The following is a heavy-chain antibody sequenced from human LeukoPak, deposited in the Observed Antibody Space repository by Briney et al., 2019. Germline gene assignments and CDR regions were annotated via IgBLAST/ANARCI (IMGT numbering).Heavy chain of an antibody. D-gene: IGHD6-19*01. CDR2: ISGSGGTT. J-gene: IGHJ4*02. CDR3: AKIDSLSSVAVAGSDC. V-gene: IGHV3-23*01. Sequence: PGGSLRLSCAASGFTFSSYAMRWVRQAPGKGLEWVSGISGSGGTTYYADSVKGRFTISRDNSKNTPHLQMNSLSAEDTAVYYCAKIDSLSSVAVAGSDCWGQGTLVTVSS. CDR1: GFTFSSYA.